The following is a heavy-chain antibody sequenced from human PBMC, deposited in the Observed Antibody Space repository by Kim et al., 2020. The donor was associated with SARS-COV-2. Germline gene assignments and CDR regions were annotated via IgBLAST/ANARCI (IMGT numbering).Heavy chain of an antibody. J-gene: IGHJ6*03. CDR1: GGSISSYY. CDR3: ARGRALEWLFYYMDV. CDR2: IYYSGST. D-gene: IGHD3-3*01. V-gene: IGHV4-59*01. Sequence: SETLSLTCTVSGGSISSYYWSWIRQPPGKGLEWIGYIYYSGSTNYNPSLKSRVTISVDTSKNQFSLKLSSVTAADTAVYYCARGRALEWLFYYMDVWGKGTTVTVSS.